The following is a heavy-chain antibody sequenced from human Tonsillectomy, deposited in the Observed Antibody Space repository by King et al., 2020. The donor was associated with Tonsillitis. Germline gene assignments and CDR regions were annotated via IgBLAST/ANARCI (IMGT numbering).Heavy chain of an antibody. J-gene: IGHJ4*02. CDR3: AATYYFDY. V-gene: IGHV4-39*01. CDR1: VGSISSSSDY. Sequence: QLQESGPGLVKPSETLSLTCTVSVGSISSSSDYWGWVRQPPGKGLEWIGSIHNSGSTYYNPSLTSRVTISVDTSKNQFSLKLSSVTAADTAVYYCAATYYFDYWGQGTLVTVSS. CDR2: IHNSGST.